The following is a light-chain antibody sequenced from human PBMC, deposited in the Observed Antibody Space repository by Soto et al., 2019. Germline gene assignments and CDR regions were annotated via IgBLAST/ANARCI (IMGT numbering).Light chain of an antibody. V-gene: IGLV2-8*01. CDR1: SSDVGAYKY. CDR2: EVS. J-gene: IGLJ3*02. CDR3: TSYAGSNIWV. Sequence: QPALTQPPSASGSPGQSVTISCTGTSSDVGAYKYVSWYQQYPGKAPKLMIYEVSKRPSGVPDRFSGSKSGNTASLTVSGLQAEDEADYYCTSYAGSNIWVFGGGTKLTVL.